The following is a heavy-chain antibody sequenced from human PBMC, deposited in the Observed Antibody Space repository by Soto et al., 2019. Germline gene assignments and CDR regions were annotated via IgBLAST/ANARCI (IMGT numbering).Heavy chain of an antibody. Sequence: PSETLSLTCSLYSGSLSGYYWSWIRQPPGKGLEWIGEISPSGTTNYSPSPKSRVSISVDTSKNQFSLNLTSLTAADTAVYYCARAPKVSGSAQTRPDFWGQGSRVTVSS. CDR1: SGSLSGYY. CDR3: ARAPKVSGSAQTRPDF. V-gene: IGHV4-34*01. J-gene: IGHJ4*02. D-gene: IGHD6-6*01. CDR2: ISPSGTT.